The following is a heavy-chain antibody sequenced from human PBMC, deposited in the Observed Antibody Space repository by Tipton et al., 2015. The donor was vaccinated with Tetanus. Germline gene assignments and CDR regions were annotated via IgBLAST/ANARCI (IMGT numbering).Heavy chain of an antibody. CDR3: ARDLRNYYDSSGYSDY. V-gene: IGHV3-21*01. J-gene: IGHJ4*02. Sequence: GSLRLSCAASGFTFSSYSMNWVRQAPGKGLEWVSSISSSSSYIYYADSVKGRFTISRDNAKNSLYLQMNSLRAEDTAVYYCARDLRNYYDSSGYSDYWGQGPLVTVSS. CDR2: ISSSSSYI. CDR1: GFTFSSYS. D-gene: IGHD3-22*01.